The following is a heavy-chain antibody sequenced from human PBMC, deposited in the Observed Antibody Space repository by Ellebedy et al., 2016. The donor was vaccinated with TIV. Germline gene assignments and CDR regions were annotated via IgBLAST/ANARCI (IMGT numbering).Heavy chain of an antibody. V-gene: IGHV4-39*01. CDR2: IYYSGST. J-gene: IGHJ6*02. Sequence: MPGGSLRLSCTVSGGSISSYYWGWIRQPPGKGLEWIGKIYYSGSTYYNPSLKSRVTISLDTSKNQFSLKLSSVTAADTAVYYCARESSGWYNSVYYYYYGMDVWGQGTTVTVS. CDR3: ARESSGWYNSVYYYYYGMDV. CDR1: GGSISSYY. D-gene: IGHD6-19*01.